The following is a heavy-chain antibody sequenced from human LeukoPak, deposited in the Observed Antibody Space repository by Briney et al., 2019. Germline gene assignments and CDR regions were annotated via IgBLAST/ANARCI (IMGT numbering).Heavy chain of an antibody. CDR2: IYYSGST. D-gene: IGHD2-2*01. CDR1: GGSISSYY. Sequence: PSETLPLTCTVSGGSISSYYWSWIRQPPGKGLEWIGYIYYSGSTNYNPSLKSRVTISVDTSKNQFSLKLSSVTAADTAVYYCARGGACSSTSCYFDPWGQGTLVTVSS. J-gene: IGHJ5*02. V-gene: IGHV4-59*01. CDR3: ARGGACSSTSCYFDP.